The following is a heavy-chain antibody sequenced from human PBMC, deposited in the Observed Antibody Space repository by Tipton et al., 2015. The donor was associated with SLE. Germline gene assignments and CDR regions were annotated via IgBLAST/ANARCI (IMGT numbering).Heavy chain of an antibody. J-gene: IGHJ3*02. Sequence: TLSLTCAVYGGSFSGYYWSWIRQSPGKGLEWIGEINHSGSTNYNPSLKSRVTISVDTSKNQFSLKLNSVTAADTAMYYCAKERGRYQLLDAFDIWGQGTMVTVSS. V-gene: IGHV4-34*01. CDR2: INHSGST. CDR1: GGSFSGYY. CDR3: AKERGRYQLLDAFDI. D-gene: IGHD2-2*01.